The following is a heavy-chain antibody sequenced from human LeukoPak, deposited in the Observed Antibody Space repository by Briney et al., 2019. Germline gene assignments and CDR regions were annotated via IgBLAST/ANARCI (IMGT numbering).Heavy chain of an antibody. J-gene: IGHJ4*02. CDR1: GGSFSGYY. V-gene: IGHV4-34*01. CDR2: INHSGST. CDR3: ARHKRVVATILSFDY. Sequence: PWETLSLTCAVYGGSFSGYYWSWIRQPPGKGLEWIGEINHSGSTNYNPSLKSRVTISVDTSKNQFSLKLSSVTAADTAVYYCARHKRVVATILSFDYWGQGTLVTVSS. D-gene: IGHD5-12*01.